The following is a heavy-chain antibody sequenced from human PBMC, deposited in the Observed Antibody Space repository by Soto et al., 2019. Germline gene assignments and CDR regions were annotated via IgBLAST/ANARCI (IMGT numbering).Heavy chain of an antibody. D-gene: IGHD3-9*01. Sequence: SNYAVSWVRQAPGKGLEWVSSITGLGGGTYYADSVQGRFIISRDNSKNTLSLQMNSLRAEDTAIYYCAKGRNYAILTAYHAFDYWGQGTLVTVSS. CDR3: AKGRNYAILTAYHAFDY. CDR2: ITGLGGGT. V-gene: IGHV3-23*01. J-gene: IGHJ4*02. CDR1: SNYA.